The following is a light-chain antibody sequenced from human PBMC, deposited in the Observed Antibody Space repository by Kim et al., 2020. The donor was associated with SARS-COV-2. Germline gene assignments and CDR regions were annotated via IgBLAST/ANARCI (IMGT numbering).Light chain of an antibody. CDR1: QSISSY. V-gene: IGKV1-39*01. J-gene: IGKJ1*01. Sequence: ATVGDRVTITCRASQSISSYLNWYQQKPGKAPKLLIYPASSLQSGVPSRFTGSGSETDFTLTISSLQPEDFATYYCQQTYSASRTFGQGTKVDIK. CDR2: PAS. CDR3: QQTYSASRT.